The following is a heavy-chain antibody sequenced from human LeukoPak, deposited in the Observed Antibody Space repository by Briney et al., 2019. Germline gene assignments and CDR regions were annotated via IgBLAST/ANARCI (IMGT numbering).Heavy chain of an antibody. CDR1: GGTFSIYA. CDR2: IIPIFGTA. Sequence: ASVTVSCTASGGTFSIYAISWVRPAPGQGLEWMGGIIPIFGTANYAQKFQGRVTITADESTSTAYMELSSLRSEDTAVYYCARFGERQPLLDYWGQGTLVTVSS. V-gene: IGHV1-69*13. J-gene: IGHJ4*02. D-gene: IGHD3-10*01. CDR3: ARFGERQPLLDY.